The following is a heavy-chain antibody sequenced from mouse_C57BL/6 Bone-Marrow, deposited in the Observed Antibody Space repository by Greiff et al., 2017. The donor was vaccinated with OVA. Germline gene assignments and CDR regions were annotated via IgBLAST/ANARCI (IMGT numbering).Heavy chain of an antibody. CDR3: ARRDYGSSLYAMDY. CDR1: GYSITSGYY. Sequence: EVQLQESGPGLVKPSQSLSLTCSVTGYSITSGYYWNWIRQFPGNKLEWMGYISYDGSNNYNPSLKNRISITRDTSKNQFFLKLNSVTTEDTATYYCARRDYGSSLYAMDYWGQGTSVTVSS. CDR2: ISYDGSN. V-gene: IGHV3-6*01. J-gene: IGHJ4*01. D-gene: IGHD1-1*01.